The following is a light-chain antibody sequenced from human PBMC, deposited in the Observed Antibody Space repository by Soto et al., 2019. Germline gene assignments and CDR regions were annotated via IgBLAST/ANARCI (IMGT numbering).Light chain of an antibody. CDR2: TTS. V-gene: IGKV1-16*01. CDR3: QQYNTYSRT. J-gene: IGKJ1*01. Sequence: DIQMTQSPSSLSASVGDRVTITCRASQTIAMYVNWFQQKPGKAPKPLIYTTSSLQSGVPPRFSGSGSETDFTLTISRLQPDEFATYYCQQYNTYSRTFGQGTKV. CDR1: QTIAMY.